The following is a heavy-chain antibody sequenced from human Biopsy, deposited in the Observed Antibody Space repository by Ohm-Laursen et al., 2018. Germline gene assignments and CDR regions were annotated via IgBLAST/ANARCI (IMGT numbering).Heavy chain of an antibody. CDR1: GFSFRDYY. CDR3: ATDGGYCAGFNCYQGVGP. CDR2: ISSGGNTK. Sequence: GSLRLSCAASGFSFRDYYMTWIRQTPGKGLQWISYISSGGNTKYYADSVKGRFTISRDNAKNILYLEMTSLRAEDTALYYCATDGGYCAGFNCYQGVGPWGQGALVTVSS. J-gene: IGHJ5*02. D-gene: IGHD2-8*02. V-gene: IGHV3-11*01.